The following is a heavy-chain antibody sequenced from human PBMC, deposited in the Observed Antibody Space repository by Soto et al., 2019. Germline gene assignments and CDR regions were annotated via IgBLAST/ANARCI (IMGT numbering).Heavy chain of an antibody. CDR1: GYSFTSYW. CDR2: IYPGDSDT. D-gene: IGHD4-4*01. J-gene: IGHJ6*02. V-gene: IGHV5-51*01. Sequence: GESLKISCKGSGYSFTSYWIGWVRQMPGKGLEWMGIIYPGDSDTRYSPSFQGQVTISADKSISTAYLQWSSLKASDTAMYYCARQRDSNYVRRVYYYYYGMDVWGQGTTVTVSS. CDR3: ARQRDSNYVRRVYYYYYGMDV.